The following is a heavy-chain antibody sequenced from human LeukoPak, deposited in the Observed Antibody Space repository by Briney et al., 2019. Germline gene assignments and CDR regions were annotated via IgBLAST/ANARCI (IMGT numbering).Heavy chain of an antibody. CDR3: ARAVSSGCDFAYYYYYGMDV. V-gene: IGHV3-21*01. Sequence: GGSLRLSCAASGFTFSSYSMNWVRQAPGKGLEWVSSISSSSSYIYYADSVKGRFTISRDNAKNSLYLQMNSLRAEDTAVYYCARAVSSGCDFAYYYYYGMDVWGKGTTVTVSS. J-gene: IGHJ6*04. CDR2: ISSSSSYI. CDR1: GFTFSSYS. D-gene: IGHD5-12*01.